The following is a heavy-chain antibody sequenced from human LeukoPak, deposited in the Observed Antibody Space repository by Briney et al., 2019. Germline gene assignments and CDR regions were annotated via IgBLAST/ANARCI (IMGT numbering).Heavy chain of an antibody. J-gene: IGHJ4*02. CDR2: IRYDGSNK. Sequence: PGGSRRLSCAASGFTFSSYGMHWVRQAPGKGLEWVAFIRYDGSNKYYADSVKGRFTISRDNSKNTLYLQVNSLRAEDTAVYYCAKAPTGTTADYFDYWGQGTLVTVSS. V-gene: IGHV3-30*02. CDR1: GFTFSSYG. CDR3: AKAPTGTTADYFDY. D-gene: IGHD1-7*01.